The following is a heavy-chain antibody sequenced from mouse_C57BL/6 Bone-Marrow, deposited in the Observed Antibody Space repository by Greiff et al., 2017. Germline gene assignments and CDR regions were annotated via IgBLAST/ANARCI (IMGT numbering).Heavy chain of an antibody. V-gene: IGHV1-50*01. J-gene: IGHJ2*01. CDR2: IDPSDSYT. CDR3: AGDCDY. CDR1: GYTFTSYW. Sequence: QVQLQQPGAELVKPGASVKLSCKASGYTFTSYWMQWVKQRPGQGLEWIGEIDPSDSYTNYNQKFKGKATLTVDTSSSTAYMQLSSLTSEDAAVYYCAGDCDYWGQGTTLTVSS.